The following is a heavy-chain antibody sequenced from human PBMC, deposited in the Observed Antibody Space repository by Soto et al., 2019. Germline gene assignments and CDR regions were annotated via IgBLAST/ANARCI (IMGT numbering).Heavy chain of an antibody. CDR3: ARSIVDYGGNSNWFDP. CDR1: GGSLSSSSYY. Sequence: PSVTLSLTCTVAGGSLSSSSYYWGRNRQPPGKGLEWIGSIYYSGSTYYNPSLKSRVTISVDTSKNQFSLKLSSVTAADTAVYYCARSIVDYGGNSNWFDPWGQGTLVTVSS. CDR2: IYYSGST. J-gene: IGHJ5*02. V-gene: IGHV4-39*01. D-gene: IGHD4-17*01.